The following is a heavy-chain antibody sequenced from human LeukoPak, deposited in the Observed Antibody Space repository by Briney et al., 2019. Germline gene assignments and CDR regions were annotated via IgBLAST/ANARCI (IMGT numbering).Heavy chain of an antibody. Sequence: GGSLRLCCAASGFTFSSYSMNWVRQAPGKGLEWVSYITRSSSTIHYRDSVKGRFTISRDNAKNSLYLQMNSLRDEDTAVYYCVRDPDALDYWGQGTLVTVSS. V-gene: IGHV3-48*02. J-gene: IGHJ4*02. CDR1: GFTFSSYS. CDR3: VRDPDALDY. CDR2: ITRSSSTI.